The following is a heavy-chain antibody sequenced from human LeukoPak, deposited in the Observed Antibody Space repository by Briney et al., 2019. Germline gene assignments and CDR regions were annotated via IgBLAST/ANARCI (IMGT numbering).Heavy chain of an antibody. CDR1: GFTFSSYA. CDR2: VDRNGNDA. J-gene: IGHJ5*02. Sequence: GGSLRLSCAASGFTFSSYAMSWVRQAPGKGLEWVSGVDRNGNDAGYGDSVKGRFTISKDNGAKSLFLQMSSVRVEDTAIYYCARGRDWLDPWGQGILVTVSS. CDR3: ARGRDWLDP. V-gene: IGHV3-20*04.